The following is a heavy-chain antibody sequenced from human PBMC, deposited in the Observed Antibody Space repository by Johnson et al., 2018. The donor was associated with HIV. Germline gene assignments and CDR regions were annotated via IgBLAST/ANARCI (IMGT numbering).Heavy chain of an antibody. V-gene: IGHV3-20*04. CDR2: INWNGGST. Sequence: MLLVESGGGVVQPGRCLRLSCTASGFTFDDYGMSWVRQAPGKGLEWVSCINWNGGSTGYADSVKGGFTISSYNAKNSLYLQMNSLRAEDTALYYCARGAPWSCSDAFEIWGQGTMVTVSS. J-gene: IGHJ3*02. CDR3: ARGAPWSCSDAFEI. D-gene: IGHD3-3*01. CDR1: GFTFDDYG.